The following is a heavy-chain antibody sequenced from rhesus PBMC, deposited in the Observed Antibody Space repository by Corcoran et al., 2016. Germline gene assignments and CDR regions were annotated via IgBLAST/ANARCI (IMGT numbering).Heavy chain of an antibody. D-gene: IGHD3-16*01. CDR2: IYGSGGGT. V-gene: IGHV4-106*01. CDR3: ARDSTIVVVKF. Sequence: QVQLQESGPGLVKPSETQSLTCAVSGGSISDDYYWSWIRQPPGKGLEWIGYIYGSGGGTNYNPSLKNRVTISIDTSKNQFFLKLSSVTAADTAVYYCARDSTIVVVKFWGQGVLVTVSS. J-gene: IGHJ4*01. CDR1: GGSISDDYY.